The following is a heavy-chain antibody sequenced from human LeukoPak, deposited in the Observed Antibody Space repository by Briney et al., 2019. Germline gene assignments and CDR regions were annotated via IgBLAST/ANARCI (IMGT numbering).Heavy chain of an antibody. CDR3: ASFDDYAAPGTDH. V-gene: IGHV1-69*04. CDR2: IIPILDLV. Sequence: GASVKVSCRVSGGTFSNFAISWVRQAPGLGLEWMGRIIPILDLVNNAEKFQGRVTITADKSTSTAYMELSSLRSEDTAVYYCASFDDYAAPGTDHWGQGTLVTVSS. J-gene: IGHJ4*02. CDR1: GGTFSNFA. D-gene: IGHD4-17*01.